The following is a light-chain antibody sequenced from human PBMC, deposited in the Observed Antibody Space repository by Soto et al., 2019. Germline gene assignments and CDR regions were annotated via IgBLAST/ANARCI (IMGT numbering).Light chain of an antibody. J-gene: IGLJ1*01. CDR3: TSFTSSSALYV. V-gene: IGLV2-14*01. Sequence: QSALTQPASVSGSLGQSITISCTGTGSDIAGYNFISWYQQLPGKAPKLMIYEVTSRPSGVSNRFSGSKSGNTASLTISGLQAEDEADDFCTSFTSSSALYVFGSGTKLTVL. CDR2: EVT. CDR1: GSDIAGYNF.